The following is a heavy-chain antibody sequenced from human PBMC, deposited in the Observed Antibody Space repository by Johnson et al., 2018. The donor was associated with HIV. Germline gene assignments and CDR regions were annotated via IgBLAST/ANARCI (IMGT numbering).Heavy chain of an antibody. CDR3: ARGEQWSLLGAFDI. D-gene: IGHD6-19*01. V-gene: IGHV3-53*01. Sequence: VQLVESGGGLIQPGGSLRLSCVAYGFTVISNHMSWVRQAPGKGLEWVSVIYSGDSTNYADSVTGRFTISRDNSKNTLYLQMNSLRAEDTAVYYCARGEQWSLLGAFDIWGQGIMVTVSS. CDR1: GFTVISNH. CDR2: IYSGDST. J-gene: IGHJ3*02.